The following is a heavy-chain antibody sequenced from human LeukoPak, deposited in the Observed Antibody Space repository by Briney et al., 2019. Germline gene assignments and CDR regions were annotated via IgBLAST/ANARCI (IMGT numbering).Heavy chain of an antibody. CDR2: SRNKANSYAT. J-gene: IGHJ4*02. CDR1: GFKFSDHY. CDR3: ARSYCSSTNCYGLDYFDY. D-gene: IGHD2-2*01. V-gene: IGHV3-72*01. Sequence: PGGSLRLSCAASGFKFSDHYIDWVRQAPGKGLEWVGRSRNKANSYATEYAASVKGRFTISRDDSQNSLYLQMNSLKTEDTAVYYCARSYCSSTNCYGLDYFDYWGQGTLVTVSS.